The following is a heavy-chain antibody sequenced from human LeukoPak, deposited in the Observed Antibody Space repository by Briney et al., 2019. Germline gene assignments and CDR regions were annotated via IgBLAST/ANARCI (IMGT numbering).Heavy chain of an antibody. J-gene: IGHJ4*02. V-gene: IGHV1-18*01. D-gene: IGHD2-2*01. CDR3: AREGGNIVVVPAAIGFDY. CDR2: ISAYNGNT. CDR1: GYTFTSYG. Sequence: GASVKVSCKASGYTFTSYGISWVRQAPGQGLEWMGWISAYNGNTNYAQKLQGRVTITADKSTSTAYMELSSLRSEDTAVYYCAREGGNIVVVPAAIGFDYWGQGTLVTVSS.